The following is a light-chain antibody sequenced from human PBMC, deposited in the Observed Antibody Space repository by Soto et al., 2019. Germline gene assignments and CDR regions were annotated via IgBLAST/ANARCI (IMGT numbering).Light chain of an antibody. J-gene: IGKJ4*01. CDR1: QSVSSSY. Sequence: EIVLTQSPGTLSLSPGERATLSCRASQSVSSSYLSWYQQKPCQAPSLLIYDVSNRATGIPARVSGSVSGTDFTLTISSLEPEDFAVYYCQQRGTFGGGTKVDIK. CDR3: QQRGT. V-gene: IGKV3D-20*02. CDR2: DVS.